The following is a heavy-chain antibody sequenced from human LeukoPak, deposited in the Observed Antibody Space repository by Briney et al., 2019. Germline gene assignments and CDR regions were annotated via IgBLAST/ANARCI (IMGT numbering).Heavy chain of an antibody. Sequence: VASVTVSCKASGYTFTSYGISWVRQAPGQGLEWMGWISAYNGNTNYAQKLQGRVTMTTDTSTSTAYMELRSLRSDDTAVYYCARAGIAARPTYYGMDVWGQGTTVTVSS. J-gene: IGHJ6*02. CDR1: GYTFTSYG. V-gene: IGHV1-18*01. CDR2: ISAYNGNT. D-gene: IGHD6-6*01. CDR3: ARAGIAARPTYYGMDV.